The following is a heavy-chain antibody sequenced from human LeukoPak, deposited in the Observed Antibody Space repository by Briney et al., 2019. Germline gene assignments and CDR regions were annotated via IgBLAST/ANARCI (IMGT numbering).Heavy chain of an antibody. Sequence: PSETLSLTCTVSGGSISSYYWSWIRQPPGEGLEWIGYIYYSGSTNYNPSLKSRVTISVDTSKNQFSLKLNSVTAADTAVYYCARSGGYSSPQDYWGQGTLVTVSS. J-gene: IGHJ4*02. CDR1: GGSISSYY. V-gene: IGHV4-59*01. D-gene: IGHD6-19*01. CDR2: IYYSGST. CDR3: ARSGGYSSPQDY.